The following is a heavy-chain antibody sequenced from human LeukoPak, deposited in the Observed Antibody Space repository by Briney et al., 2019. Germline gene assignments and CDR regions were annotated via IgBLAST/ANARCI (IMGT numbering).Heavy chain of an antibody. V-gene: IGHV4-39*01. CDR2: IYRGGTT. D-gene: IGHD2-2*01. J-gene: IGHJ4*02. Sequence: SETLSLTCTVPGGSISSSSYYSGWIRHPPGKGLEWIGSIYRGGTTHYNPSRKSRVTLSVDTSKNQFSLKLNSVTAAETAVYYCARHGPYCSSTSCYFIVWGQGTLVTVSS. CDR3: ARHGPYCSSTSCYFIV. CDR1: GGSISSSSYY.